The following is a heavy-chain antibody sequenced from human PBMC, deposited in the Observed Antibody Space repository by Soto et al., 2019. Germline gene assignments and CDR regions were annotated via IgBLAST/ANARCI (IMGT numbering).Heavy chain of an antibody. CDR2: INHSGST. D-gene: IGHD2-21*01. CDR1: GASFSGYY. J-gene: IGHJ5*02. V-gene: IGHV4-34*01. CDR3: ARGGRFRLLWPSDP. Sequence: LSLTCAVYGASFSGYYWSWIRQPPGKGLEWIGKINHSGSTHYNPSLKSRVKRSVDTSKNQFTLKRSSVTAADTAVYYCARGGRFRLLWPSDPWGQGTLVTVSS.